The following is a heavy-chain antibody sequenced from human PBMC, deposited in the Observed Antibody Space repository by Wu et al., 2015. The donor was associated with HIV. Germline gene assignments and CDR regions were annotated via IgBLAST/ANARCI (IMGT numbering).Heavy chain of an antibody. CDR1: GYTFSSYG. D-gene: IGHD3-9*01. CDR3: AREPLYDILTGIDY. CDR2: ISVYNGQT. V-gene: IGHV1-18*01. Sequence: QVQLVQSGAEVKKPGAAIKVSCKASGYTFSSYGINWVRQAPGQGLEWMGWISVYNGQTNYAQKFQGRVTLTTDTSTSTAYMDLRNLRSDDTAVYYCAREPLYDILTGIDYWGQGTLVTVSS. J-gene: IGHJ4*02.